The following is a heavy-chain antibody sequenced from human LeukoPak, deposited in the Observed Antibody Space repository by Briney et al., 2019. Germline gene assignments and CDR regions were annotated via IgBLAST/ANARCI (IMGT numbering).Heavy chain of an antibody. V-gene: IGHV3-23*01. CDR1: GFTFSSYA. Sequence: GGSLRLSCAASGFTFSSYAMSWVRQAPGKGLEWVSAISGSGGSTYYADSVKGRFTISRDNSKNTLYLQMSSLRAEDTAVYYCAKRNQYYYDSSGYYDYWGQGTLVTVSS. CDR2: ISGSGGST. J-gene: IGHJ4*02. CDR3: AKRNQYYYDSSGYYDY. D-gene: IGHD3-22*01.